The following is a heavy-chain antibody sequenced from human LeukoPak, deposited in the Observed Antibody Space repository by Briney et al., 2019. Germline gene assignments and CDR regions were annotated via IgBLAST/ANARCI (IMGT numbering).Heavy chain of an antibody. CDR1: GGSFSGYY. J-gene: IGHJ4*02. D-gene: IGHD3-22*01. CDR2: INHSGST. V-gene: IGHV4-34*01. CDR3: ASQKYYYDSSGGEFDY. Sequence: SETLSLTCAVYGGSFSGYYWSWIRQPPGKGLEWIGEINHSGSTNYNPSLKSRVTISVDTSKNQFSLKLSSVTAADAAVYYCASQKYYYDSSGGEFDYWGQGTLVTVSS.